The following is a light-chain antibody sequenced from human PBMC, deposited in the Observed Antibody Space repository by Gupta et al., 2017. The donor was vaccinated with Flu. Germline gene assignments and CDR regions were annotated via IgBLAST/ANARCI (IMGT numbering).Light chain of an antibody. J-gene: IGKJ5*01. Sequence: EIVLTQSPGTLSLSPGERATLSCRASQSISSGSLAWYHQKPGQPPRLLIYGASNRATGIPDRFSGGGSGTDFTLTISRLEPEDFAVYYCQHYANSPPIIFGQGTRLEIK. CDR1: QSISSGS. CDR3: QHYANSPPII. V-gene: IGKV3-20*01. CDR2: GAS.